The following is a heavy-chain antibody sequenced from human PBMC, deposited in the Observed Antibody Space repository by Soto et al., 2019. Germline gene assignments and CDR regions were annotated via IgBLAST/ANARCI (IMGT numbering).Heavy chain of an antibody. V-gene: IGHV4-59*01. CDR3: ARDLWGYCGADCYPLDV. J-gene: IGHJ6*02. D-gene: IGHD2-21*02. CDR2: MYNTGST. Sequence: PSETLSLTCTVSGGSISSYYWSWIRQPPGKGLEWSGYMYNTGSTIYNPSHKNRDTISVDTSKNQFSLKQNSVTAADTAEYYCARDLWGYCGADCYPLDVWGQGTTVTVS. CDR1: GGSISSYY.